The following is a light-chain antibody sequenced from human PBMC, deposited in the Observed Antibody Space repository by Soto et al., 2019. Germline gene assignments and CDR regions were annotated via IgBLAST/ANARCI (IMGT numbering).Light chain of an antibody. Sequence: QSVLTQPPSASGTPGQRVTNSCSGSSSDIGSNTVNWYQQLPGTAPTLLIYSNNQRPSGVPDRFSGSKSGTSASLAVNGLQYEDEADYYCAAWDASLNGPLFGGGTKVTVL. V-gene: IGLV1-44*01. CDR1: SSDIGSNT. J-gene: IGLJ3*02. CDR3: AAWDASLNGPL. CDR2: SNN.